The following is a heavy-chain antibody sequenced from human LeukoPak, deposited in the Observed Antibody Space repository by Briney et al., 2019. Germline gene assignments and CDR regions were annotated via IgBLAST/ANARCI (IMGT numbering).Heavy chain of an antibody. V-gene: IGHV5-51*01. CDR1: GYNFSNHW. Sequence: GESLKISCKASGYNFSNHWIGWVRHMPGKGLEWMGIIYPHDSDTRYSSSFQGQVTMSVDKSISTAYLQWTSPKASDTDLYYCARLVVVVTYVASVHHWGQGTLVTVSS. D-gene: IGHD2-21*02. J-gene: IGHJ5*02. CDR2: IYPHDSDT. CDR3: ARLVVVVTYVASVHH.